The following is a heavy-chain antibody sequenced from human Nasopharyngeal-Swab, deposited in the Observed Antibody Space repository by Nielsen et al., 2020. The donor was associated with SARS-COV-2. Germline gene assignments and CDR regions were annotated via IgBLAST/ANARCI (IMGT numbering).Heavy chain of an antibody. CDR3: AWEEPALVGATFDY. J-gene: IGHJ4*02. D-gene: IGHD1-26*01. CDR2: IIPILGIA. Sequence: SVKVSCKASEGTFSSYAISWVRQAPGQGLEWMGRIIPILGIANYAQKFQGRVTITADKSTSTAYMELSSLRSEDTAVYYCAWEEPALVGATFDYWGQGTLVTVSS. V-gene: IGHV1-69*04. CDR1: EGTFSSYA.